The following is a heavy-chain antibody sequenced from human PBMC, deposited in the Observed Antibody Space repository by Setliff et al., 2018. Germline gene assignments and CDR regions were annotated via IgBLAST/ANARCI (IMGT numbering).Heavy chain of an antibody. J-gene: IGHJ3*02. CDR2: IYAGDSAT. V-gene: IGHV5-51*01. CDR1: GYSFTSYS. CDR3: ARPRYSSTWYEVGAFDI. D-gene: IGHD6-13*01. Sequence: PGESLKIFCKASGYSFTSYSIGWVRQMPGKGLEWMGIIYAGDSATRYSPSFQGQATISADKSISTAYLQWSSLKASDTAMYYCARPRYSSTWYEVGAFDIWGQGTMVTVSS.